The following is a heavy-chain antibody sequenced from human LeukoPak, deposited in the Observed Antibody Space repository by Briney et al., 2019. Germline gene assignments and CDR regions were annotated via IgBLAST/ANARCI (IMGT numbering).Heavy chain of an antibody. Sequence: GASVKVSCKASGYTFTSYGISWVRQAPGQGLEWMGWISAYNGNTNYAQKLQGRVTMTTDTSTSTAYMELRSLRSDDTAVYYCARDFESMIVVVTSPFGYWGQGTLVTVSS. CDR1: GYTFTSYG. D-gene: IGHD3-22*01. CDR3: ARDFESMIVVVTSPFGY. J-gene: IGHJ4*02. CDR2: ISAYNGNT. V-gene: IGHV1-18*01.